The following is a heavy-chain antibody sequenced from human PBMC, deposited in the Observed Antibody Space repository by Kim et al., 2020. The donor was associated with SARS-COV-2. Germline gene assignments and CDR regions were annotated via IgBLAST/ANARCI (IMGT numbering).Heavy chain of an antibody. J-gene: IGHJ4*02. CDR2: IYYTGST. CDR1: GGSISGYF. Sequence: SETLSLTCSVSGGSISGYFWSWIRQPPGKGLEWIGQIYYTGSTSYSPSLKSRVTISLDTSKNQFSLKLSSVTAADTALYYCARHHSSYWYTFDYWGQGNLVTVSS. V-gene: IGHV4-59*08. CDR3: ARHHSSYWYTFDY. D-gene: IGHD6-19*01.